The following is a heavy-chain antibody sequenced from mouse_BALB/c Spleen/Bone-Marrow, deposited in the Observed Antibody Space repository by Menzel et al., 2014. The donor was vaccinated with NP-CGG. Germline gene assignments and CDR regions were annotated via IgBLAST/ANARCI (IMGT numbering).Heavy chain of an antibody. D-gene: IGHD1-1*01. J-gene: IGHJ3*01. CDR3: AFYYYGSSLFAY. Sequence: VQLQQSGAELVKPGASVKLSCTASGFNIIDTYMHWVKQRPEQGLEWIGRIDPANGNTKYDPKFQGKATITADTSSNTAYLQLSSLTSEDTAVYYCAFYYYGSSLFAYWGQGTLVTVSA. CDR2: IDPANGNT. V-gene: IGHV14-3*02. CDR1: GFNIIDTY.